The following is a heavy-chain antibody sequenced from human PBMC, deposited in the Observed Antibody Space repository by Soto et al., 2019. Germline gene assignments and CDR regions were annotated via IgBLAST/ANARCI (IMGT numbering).Heavy chain of an antibody. V-gene: IGHV1-18*01. D-gene: IGHD3-10*01. Sequence: QVQLVQSGGEVKKPGASVKVSCKASGYTFTNYGISGVRQTPGQGLEWMGWINVYNGNTKYAQKVQGRVTMTTDTSTSTAYMELRSLRSDDTAVYYCARGVGSGRYCHQYNWFDPWGPGTLVTVSS. CDR3: ARGVGSGRYCHQYNWFDP. J-gene: IGHJ5*02. CDR1: GYTFTNYG. CDR2: INVYNGNT.